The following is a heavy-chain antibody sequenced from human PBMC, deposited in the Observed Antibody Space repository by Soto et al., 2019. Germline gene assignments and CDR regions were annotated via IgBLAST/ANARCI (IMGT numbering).Heavy chain of an antibody. CDR1: GFTFSSYG. D-gene: IGHD3-10*01. J-gene: IGHJ4*02. Sequence: ESGGGVVQPGRSLRLSCAASGFTFSSYGMHWVRQAPGKGLEWVAVISYDGSNKYYADSVKGRFTISRDNSKNTLYLQMNSLRGEGTAVYYFAPWFGAVGYWGQGTLVTVSS. CDR3: APWFGAVGY. V-gene: IGHV3-30*03. CDR2: ISYDGSNK.